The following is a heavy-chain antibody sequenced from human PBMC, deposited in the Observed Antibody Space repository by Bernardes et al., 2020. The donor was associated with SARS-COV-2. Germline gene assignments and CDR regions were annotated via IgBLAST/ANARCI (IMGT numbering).Heavy chain of an antibody. Sequence: GVSLRLSCAASGFTFSSYSMNWVRQSPGKGLEWFSSISSSSIYIYYAASVKGRFTISRDNAKNSLYLQMNSLRAEDTAVYYCASPRGYSSGPFDYWGQGTLVTVSS. J-gene: IGHJ4*02. CDR1: GFTFSSYS. D-gene: IGHD6-19*01. CDR2: ISSSSIYI. V-gene: IGHV3-21*01. CDR3: ASPRGYSSGPFDY.